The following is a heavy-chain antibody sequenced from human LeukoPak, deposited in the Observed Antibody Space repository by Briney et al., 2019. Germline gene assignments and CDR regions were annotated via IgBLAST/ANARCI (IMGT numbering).Heavy chain of an antibody. CDR2: ISSSGSTI. D-gene: IGHD6-19*01. CDR1: AFTVSDYY. Sequence: GGSLRLSCAASAFTVSDYYMSWIRQAPGKGLEWDSYISSSGSTIYYADSVKDRFTISRDNAKNSLYLQMNSLRAEDTAVYYCARGTHSSGWYGNFDYWGQGALVTVSS. V-gene: IGHV3-11*01. CDR3: ARGTHSSGWYGNFDY. J-gene: IGHJ4*02.